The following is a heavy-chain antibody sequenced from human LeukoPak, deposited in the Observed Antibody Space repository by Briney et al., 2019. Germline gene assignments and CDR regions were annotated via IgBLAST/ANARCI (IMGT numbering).Heavy chain of an antibody. Sequence: ASMKVSCKASGYTFTSYGISWVRQAPGQGLEWMGWISAYNGNTNYAQKLQGRVTMTTDTSTSTAYMELRSLRSDDTAVYYCARVSRGTMIVVVIPPFDYWGQGTLVTVSS. J-gene: IGHJ4*02. D-gene: IGHD3-22*01. CDR1: GYTFTSYG. CDR3: ARVSRGTMIVVVIPPFDY. CDR2: ISAYNGNT. V-gene: IGHV1-18*01.